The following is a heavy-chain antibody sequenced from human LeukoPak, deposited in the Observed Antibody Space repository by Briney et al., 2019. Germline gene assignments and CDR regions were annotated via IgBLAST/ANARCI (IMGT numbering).Heavy chain of an antibody. D-gene: IGHD2-2*01. V-gene: IGHV4-34*01. Sequence: PSETLSLTCAVYGGSFSDYFWGWLRQPPGKGLEWIGEINHSGRTYYNPSLKSRVTISVDTSKNQFSLNLSSVTAADTAVYYCARDVVVVPAAIHYGMDVWGQGTTVTVS. CDR2: INHSGRT. CDR1: GGSFSDYF. CDR3: ARDVVVVPAAIHYGMDV. J-gene: IGHJ6*02.